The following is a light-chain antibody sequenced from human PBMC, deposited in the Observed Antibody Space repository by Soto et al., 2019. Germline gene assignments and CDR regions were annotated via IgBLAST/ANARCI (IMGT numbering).Light chain of an antibody. Sequence: QSALTQPASVSGSPGQSITISCTGTSSDVGGYNYVSWYQQHPGKAPKLMIFDVSNRPSGVSNRFSRSKSGNTASLTISGLQAEDEADYYCSSYTSSSTRVFGTGTKLTFL. V-gene: IGLV2-14*01. CDR2: DVS. J-gene: IGLJ1*01. CDR1: SSDVGGYNY. CDR3: SSYTSSSTRV.